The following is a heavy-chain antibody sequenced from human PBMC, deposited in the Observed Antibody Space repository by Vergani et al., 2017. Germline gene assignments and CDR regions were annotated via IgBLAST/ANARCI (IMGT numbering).Heavy chain of an antibody. V-gene: IGHV4-34*01. CDR3: ASIALAPTGRNPPPDY. D-gene: IGHD3-16*02. Sequence: QVQLQEWGAGLLKTSETLSLTCGVSGGSFSDYYWSWLRQAPGMGLECIGEVNHGGSTNYNPSLKSRVSISVAPSKNQFSLQLTSVTAADSALFFCASIALAPTGRNPPPDYWGQGILVTVSS. CDR2: VNHGGST. CDR1: GGSFSDYY. J-gene: IGHJ4*02.